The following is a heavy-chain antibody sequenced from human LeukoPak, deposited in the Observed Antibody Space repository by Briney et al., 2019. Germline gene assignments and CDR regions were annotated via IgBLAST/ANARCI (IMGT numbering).Heavy chain of an antibody. V-gene: IGHV3-53*01. Sequence: GGSLRLCCAASGFSVSSNYMTWVRQAPGKGLEWVSIIYSGGRTYYVDSVKGRFTISRDKSQNTLYLQMDSLRAEDTAVYYCAREWEDSSGYHYYYYMDVWGKGTTVTVS. CDR2: IYSGGRT. CDR3: AREWEDSSGYHYYYYMDV. CDR1: GFSVSSNY. J-gene: IGHJ6*03. D-gene: IGHD3-22*01.